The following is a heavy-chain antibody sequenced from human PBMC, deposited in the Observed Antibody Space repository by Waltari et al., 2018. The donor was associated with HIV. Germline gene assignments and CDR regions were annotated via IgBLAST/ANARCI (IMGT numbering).Heavy chain of an antibody. D-gene: IGHD3-10*01. Sequence: EVQLVESGRGLVQPGGSLRLPCSASGFPSSSSWIPWVRQAPGKGLVWVSGINRDGSTIRYADSVKGRFTISRDNAKNTLYLQMNSLRAEDTALYYCARGQYYSMDVWGQGTTVTVSS. CDR3: ARGQYYSMDV. V-gene: IGHV3-74*01. J-gene: IGHJ6*02. CDR2: INRDGSTI. CDR1: GFPSSSSW.